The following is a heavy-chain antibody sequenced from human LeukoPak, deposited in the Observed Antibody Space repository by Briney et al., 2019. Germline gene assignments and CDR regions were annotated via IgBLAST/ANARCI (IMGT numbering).Heavy chain of an antibody. J-gene: IGHJ6*03. CDR3: ARDFGNTAMVAGYYYYMDV. D-gene: IGHD5-18*01. Sequence: GASVKVSCKASGYTFTSYYMHWVRQAPGQGLEWMGIINPSGGSTSYAQKFQGRVTMTRDTSTSTVYMELSSLRSEDTAVYYCARDFGNTAMVAGYYYYMDVWGKGTTVTISS. CDR2: INPSGGST. CDR1: GYTFTSYY. V-gene: IGHV1-46*01.